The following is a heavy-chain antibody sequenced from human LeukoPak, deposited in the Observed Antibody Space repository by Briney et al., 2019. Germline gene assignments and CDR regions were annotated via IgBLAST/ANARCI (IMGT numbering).Heavy chain of an antibody. V-gene: IGHV3-23*01. D-gene: IGHD3-22*01. CDR3: AKDLYDSSGYYYSVDY. Sequence: GGSLRLSCAASGFTFSSYAMSWVRQAPGKGLEWVSAISGSGGSTYYADSVRGRFTVSRDNSKNTLYLQMNSLRAEDTAVYYCAKDLYDSSGYYYSVDYWGQGTLVTVSS. CDR2: ISGSGGST. J-gene: IGHJ4*02. CDR1: GFTFSSYA.